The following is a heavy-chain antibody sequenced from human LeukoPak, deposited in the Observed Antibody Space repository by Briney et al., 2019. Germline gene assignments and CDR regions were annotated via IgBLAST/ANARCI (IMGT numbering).Heavy chain of an antibody. D-gene: IGHD6-6*01. CDR1: GFTFSSYE. V-gene: IGHV3-48*03. CDR2: INSDGKTI. Sequence: GGSLRLSCAASGFTFSSYEMNWARQAPGKGLEWVSYINSDGKTIFYADSVKGRFTISRDNSKNSLYLQMNSLRTEDTALYYCAKVDLGSSGDYWGQGTLVTVSS. J-gene: IGHJ4*02. CDR3: AKVDLGSSGDY.